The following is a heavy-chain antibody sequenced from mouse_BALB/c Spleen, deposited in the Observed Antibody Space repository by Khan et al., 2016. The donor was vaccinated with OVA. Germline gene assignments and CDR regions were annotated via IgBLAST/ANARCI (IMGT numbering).Heavy chain of an antibody. CDR1: GYTFTDYI. CDR2: IYPYNGDS. CDR3: AYGNYIDY. Sequence: VQLKQSGPELVKPGASVKISCKASGYTFTDYIMHWVKQSHGESLEWIGYIYPYNGDSGYNQKFKSKATLTVDNSSSTAYMELRSLTSEDSAVYCCAYGNYIDYWGQGTTLTVSS. D-gene: IGHD2-1*01. V-gene: IGHV1S29*02. J-gene: IGHJ2*01.